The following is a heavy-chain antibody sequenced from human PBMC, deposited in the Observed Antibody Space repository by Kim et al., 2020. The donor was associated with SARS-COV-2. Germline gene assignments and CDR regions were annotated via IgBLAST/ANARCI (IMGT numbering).Heavy chain of an antibody. J-gene: IGHJ5*02. CDR3: TRGAFQQQLGDNWFDP. V-gene: IGHV3-49*04. CDR2: IRSKAYGGTT. CDR1: GFTFGDYA. D-gene: IGHD6-13*01. Sequence: GGSLRLSCTASGFTFGDYAMSWVRQAPGKGLEWVGFIRSKAYGGTTEYAASVKGRFTISRDDSKSIAYLQMNSLKTEDTAVYYCTRGAFQQQLGDNWFDPWGQGTLVTVSS.